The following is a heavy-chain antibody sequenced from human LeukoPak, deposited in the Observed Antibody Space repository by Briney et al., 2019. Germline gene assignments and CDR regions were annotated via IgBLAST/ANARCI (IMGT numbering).Heavy chain of an antibody. CDR2: INPSGGST. CDR1: GYTFTNYY. Sequence: ASVKVSCKASGYTFTNYYIHWVRQAPGQGLEWMGIINPSGGSTNFAQKFQGRVTMTRDTSTSTVYMELSSLRSEDTAVYYCARDPITTAANAFDIWGQGTMVTVSS. CDR3: ARDPITTAANAFDI. D-gene: IGHD2-21*02. J-gene: IGHJ3*02. V-gene: IGHV1-46*01.